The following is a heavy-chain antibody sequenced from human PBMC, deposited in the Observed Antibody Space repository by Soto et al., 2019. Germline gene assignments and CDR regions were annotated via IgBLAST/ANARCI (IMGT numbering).Heavy chain of an antibody. CDR3: AKDRTPYGSGSYYPLREVGVYYYGMDV. D-gene: IGHD3-10*01. J-gene: IGHJ6*02. V-gene: IGHV3-30*18. Sequence: VGSLRLSCAASGFTFSSYGMHWVRQAPGKGLEWVAVISYDGSNKYYADSVKGRFTISRDNSKNTLYLQMNSLRAEDTAVYYCAKDRTPYGSGSYYPLREVGVYYYGMDVWGQGTTVTVSS. CDR2: ISYDGSNK. CDR1: GFTFSSYG.